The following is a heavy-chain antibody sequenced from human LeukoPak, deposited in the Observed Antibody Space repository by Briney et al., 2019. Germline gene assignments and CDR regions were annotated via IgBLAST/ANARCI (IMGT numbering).Heavy chain of an antibody. D-gene: IGHD6-19*01. CDR1: GFTFRSSG. CDR2: IQYHGRDK. Sequence: PGGSLRLSCAASGFTFRSSGMHWVRQAPGKGLEWVAFIQYHGRDKYYADSVKGRFTISRDNSKNTLYMEVNSLRAEDTAVYYCAREGGRTVAGTFDNWGQGTVVTVSS. J-gene: IGHJ4*02. V-gene: IGHV3-30*02. CDR3: AREGGRTVAGTFDN.